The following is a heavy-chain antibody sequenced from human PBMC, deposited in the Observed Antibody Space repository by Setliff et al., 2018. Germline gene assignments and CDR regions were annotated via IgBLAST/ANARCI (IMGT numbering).Heavy chain of an antibody. CDR2: IIPIFGTA. D-gene: IGHD4-17*01. J-gene: IGHJ6*02. CDR3: ARDLIDPDYGDYLSFYYYGMDV. V-gene: IGHV1-69*13. Sequence: SVKVSCKASGGTFSCYAISWVRQAPGQGLEWMGGIIPIFGTANYAQKFQGRVTITADESTSTAYMELSSLRSEDTAVYYCARDLIDPDYGDYLSFYYYGMDVWGQGTTVTVSS. CDR1: GGTFSCYA.